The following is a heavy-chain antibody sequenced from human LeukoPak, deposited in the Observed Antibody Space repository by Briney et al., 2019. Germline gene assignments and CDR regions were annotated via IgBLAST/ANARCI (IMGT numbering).Heavy chain of an antibody. CDR3: HPLAYASK. CDR1: GVTSGFTFSSRW. Sequence: GGSLRLSCAVSGVTSGFTFSSRWMHWVRQAPGKGLEWVSVTKNDGSSTNYADSVRGRFTVSRDNAQNTAYLEMNSLRVEDTAIYYCHPLAYASKWGQGTLVTVSS. D-gene: IGHD2-8*01. J-gene: IGHJ4*02. CDR2: TKNDGSST. V-gene: IGHV3-74*01.